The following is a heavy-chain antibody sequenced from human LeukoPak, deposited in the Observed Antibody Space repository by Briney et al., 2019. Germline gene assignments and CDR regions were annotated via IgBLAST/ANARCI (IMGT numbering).Heavy chain of an antibody. D-gene: IGHD2-2*01. CDR1: GGSISSSSYY. CDR3: ARGVVVVPAAINWFDP. J-gene: IGHJ5*02. Sequence: PSETLSLTCTVSGGSISSSSYYWGWIRQPPGTGLEWLGSIYYSGSTYYNPSLKSRVTISVDTSKNQFSLKLSSVTAADTAVYYCARGVVVVPAAINWFDPWGQGTLVTVSS. CDR2: IYYSGST. V-gene: IGHV4-39*01.